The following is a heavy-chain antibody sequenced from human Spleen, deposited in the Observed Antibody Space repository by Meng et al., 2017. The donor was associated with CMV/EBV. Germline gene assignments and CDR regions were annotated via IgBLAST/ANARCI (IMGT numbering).Heavy chain of an antibody. Sequence: GGSLRPSFAASGFTFSSYAMSWVRQTPGKGLEGVSSISATGKRTYYVDSVKGRFTISRDNSKNTLYLQINSLRTGDTAIYYCAKSPSYSRGITIDFWGQGTLVTVSS. CDR3: AKSPSYSRGITIDF. CDR1: GFTFSSYA. D-gene: IGHD6-25*01. V-gene: IGHV3-23*01. CDR2: ISATGKRT. J-gene: IGHJ4*02.